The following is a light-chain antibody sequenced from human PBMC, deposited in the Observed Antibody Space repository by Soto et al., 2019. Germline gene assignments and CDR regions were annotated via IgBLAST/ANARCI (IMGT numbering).Light chain of an antibody. CDR3: GSWDSSLSAYV. V-gene: IGLV1-51*01. CDR1: SSNIGGNS. Sequence: QSVLTQPPSVSAAPGQKVTISCSASSSNIGGNSVSWYQQLPGTAPKLLIYDDNKRPSGIPDRFSDSKSGTSATLGITGFQTGDEADYYCGSWDSSLSAYVFGTGTKVTVL. CDR2: DDN. J-gene: IGLJ1*01.